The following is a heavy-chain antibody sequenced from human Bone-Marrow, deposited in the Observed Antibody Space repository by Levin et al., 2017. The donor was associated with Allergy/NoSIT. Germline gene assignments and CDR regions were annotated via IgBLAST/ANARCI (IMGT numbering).Heavy chain of an antibody. CDR3: ARGRLSYDATGFSYYGYFDY. V-gene: IGHV1-2*02. CDR2: INPNSGGT. D-gene: IGHD3-22*01. Sequence: ASVKVSCKASTYTFPDYYMHWVRQAPGQGLEWVGWINPNSGGTDYAQKFQGRVTMTRDTSISTAYMELTRLRSDDTAVYYCARGRLSYDATGFSYYGYFDYWGLGTLVTVSS. CDR1: TYTFPDYY. J-gene: IGHJ4*02.